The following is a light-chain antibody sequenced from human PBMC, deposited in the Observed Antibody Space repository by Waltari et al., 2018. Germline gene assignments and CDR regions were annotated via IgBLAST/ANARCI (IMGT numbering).Light chain of an antibody. Sequence: SSELTQDPAVSVALGQTVRITCTGDSLRSYYPNWYRQKPGQAPLLVMYGKNNRPSGIPDRFSGSYSGDTASLTITGAQAEDEADYYCNSRDSNGNPFVFGPATKVTVL. J-gene: IGLJ1*01. CDR3: NSRDSNGNPFV. V-gene: IGLV3-19*01. CDR2: GKN. CDR1: SLRSYY.